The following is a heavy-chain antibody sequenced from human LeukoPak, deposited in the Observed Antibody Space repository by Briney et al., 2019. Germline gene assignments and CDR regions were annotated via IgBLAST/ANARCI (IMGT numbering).Heavy chain of an antibody. D-gene: IGHD1-1*01. CDR1: GYTFTSYG. CDR2: SSAYNGNT. CDR3: ARDQLSRGVWFDP. Sequence: WASVKVSCKASGYTFTSYGISWVRQAPGQGLEWMGWSSAYNGNTNYAQKLQGRVTMTTEISTSTAYMELRSLRSDDTAVYYCARDQLSRGVWFDPWGQGTLVTVSS. V-gene: IGHV1-18*01. J-gene: IGHJ5*02.